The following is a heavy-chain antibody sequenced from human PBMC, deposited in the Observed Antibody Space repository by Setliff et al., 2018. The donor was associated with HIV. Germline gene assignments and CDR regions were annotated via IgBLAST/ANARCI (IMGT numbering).Heavy chain of an antibody. V-gene: IGHV1-3*04. Sequence: ASVKVSCKVSGYTFTTYSIHWVRQAPGQRPEWMGWLRTGNGDTSYSESRQGRVTFTSDTSANTAYMELRSLGSDDTAVYFCARRASTAEVFDYWGQGTLVTVSS. D-gene: IGHD1-1*01. CDR3: ARRASTAEVFDY. CDR1: GYTFTTYS. J-gene: IGHJ4*02. CDR2: LRTGNGDT.